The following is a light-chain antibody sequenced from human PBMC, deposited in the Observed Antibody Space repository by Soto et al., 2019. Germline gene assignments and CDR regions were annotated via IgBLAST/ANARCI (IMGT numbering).Light chain of an antibody. J-gene: IGLJ3*02. Sequence: QPVLTQSPSASASLGASVNLTCILSRGHSSYAIAWHQQQPEKGLRFLMKLNSDGRHDKGDGIPDRFSGSSSGTERHLTISSLQSEDEADYYCQTWGTGIRVFGGGTKLTVL. CDR1: RGHSSYA. CDR2: LNSDGRH. V-gene: IGLV4-69*01. CDR3: QTWGTGIRV.